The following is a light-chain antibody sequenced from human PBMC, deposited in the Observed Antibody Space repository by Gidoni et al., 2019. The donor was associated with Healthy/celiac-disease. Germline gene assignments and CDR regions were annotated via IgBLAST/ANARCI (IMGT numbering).Light chain of an antibody. J-gene: IGLJ3*02. CDR2: EVS. CDR3: SSYTSSRTRV. V-gene: IGLV2-14*01. CDR1: SSDVGGYNY. Sequence: QSALTQPASVSGSPGQSITISCTGTSSDVGGYNYVSWYQQHPGKAPKLMIYEVSNRPSVVPDRFSGSKSGNTASLTISGLQAEDEADYYCSSYTSSRTRVFGGGTKLTVL.